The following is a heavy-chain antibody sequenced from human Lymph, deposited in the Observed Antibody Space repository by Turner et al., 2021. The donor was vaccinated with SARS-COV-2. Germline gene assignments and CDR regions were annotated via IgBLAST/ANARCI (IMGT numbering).Heavy chain of an antibody. CDR3: ARGFDY. J-gene: IGHJ4*02. Sequence: QVQLQESGPGLVKPSETLSLTCTVSGGPISSYYWSWIRQPPGKGREWIGYIYYSGSTNYNPSLKSLVTIAVDTSKNQFSLKLSSVTAADTAVYYCARGFDYWGQGTLVTVSS. CDR2: IYYSGST. V-gene: IGHV4-59*01. CDR1: GGPISSYY.